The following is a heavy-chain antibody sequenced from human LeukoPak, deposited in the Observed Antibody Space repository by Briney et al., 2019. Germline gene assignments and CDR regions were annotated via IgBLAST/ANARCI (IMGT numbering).Heavy chain of an antibody. D-gene: IGHD3-10*01. Sequence: ASVKVSCKASGYTFTSYYMHWVRQAPGQGLEWMGIINPSGGSTSYAQKFQGRVTMTRDTSTSTVYMELSSLRSEDTAVYYCATYGSGTLGAFDIWGQGTMVTVSS. V-gene: IGHV1-46*01. J-gene: IGHJ3*02. CDR2: INPSGGST. CDR1: GYTFTSYY. CDR3: ATYGSGTLGAFDI.